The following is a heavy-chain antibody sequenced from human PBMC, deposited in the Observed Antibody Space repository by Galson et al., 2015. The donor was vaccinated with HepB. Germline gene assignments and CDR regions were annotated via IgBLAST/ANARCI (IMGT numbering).Heavy chain of an antibody. CDR1: GFTFNSYA. J-gene: IGHJ6*02. Sequence: SLRLSGAASGFTFNSYAMSWVRQAPGKGLEWVSGISGSGGSTYYADSVRGRFTISRDNSKNTLYLQMSSLRAEDTAVYYCAKIRSQDYYYHGMDVWGQGTTVTASS. CDR2: ISGSGGST. D-gene: IGHD1-26*01. V-gene: IGHV3-23*01. CDR3: AKIRSQDYYYHGMDV.